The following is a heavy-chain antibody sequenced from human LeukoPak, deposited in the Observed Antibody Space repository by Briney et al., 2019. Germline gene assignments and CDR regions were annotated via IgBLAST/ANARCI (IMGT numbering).Heavy chain of an antibody. CDR1: GGSITSYN. CDR3: ATGGSYLVY. V-gene: IGHV4-4*07. Sequence: KPSETLSLTCSVSGGSITSYNWSWIRQPAGKGLEWTGRIYATGSTNYNPSLKSRVTISVDKSKNQFSLKLSSVTAADTAVYYCATGGSYLVYWGQGTLVTVSS. D-gene: IGHD3-10*01. J-gene: IGHJ4*02. CDR2: IYATGST.